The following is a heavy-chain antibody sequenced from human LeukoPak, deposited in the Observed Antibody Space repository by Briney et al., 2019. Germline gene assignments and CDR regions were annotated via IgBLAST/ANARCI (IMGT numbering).Heavy chain of an antibody. V-gene: IGHV3-53*01. CDR1: GLSVSSTF. CDR3: ARTYTNNAVYYLY. Sequence: GGSLRLSCAASGLSVSSTFMSWVRQTPGKGLEWVSSVFGGGGTRYADSVMGRFTLSRDNSKSTLYLQMNSLRAEDTAVYYCARTYTNNAVYYLYWGAGTLVTVSS. CDR2: VFGGGGT. D-gene: IGHD3-9*01. J-gene: IGHJ4*02.